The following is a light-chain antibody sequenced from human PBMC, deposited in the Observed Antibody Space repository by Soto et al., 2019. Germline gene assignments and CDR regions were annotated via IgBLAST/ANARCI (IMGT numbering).Light chain of an antibody. V-gene: IGLV1-47*01. CDR2: RNN. CDR1: STNIGSNY. Sequence: QSVLTQPPSASGTPGQRVTISCSGSSTNIGSNYVYWYQQLPGTAPKHLIYRNNQRPSGVPDRFSGSQSGTSASLAISGLRSEDEADYYCAAWDDSLSGVVFGGGTKLTVL. J-gene: IGLJ2*01. CDR3: AAWDDSLSGVV.